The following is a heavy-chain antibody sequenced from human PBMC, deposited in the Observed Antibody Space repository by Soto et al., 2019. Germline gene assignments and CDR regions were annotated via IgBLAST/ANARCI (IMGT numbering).Heavy chain of an antibody. CDR3: AVAMTTVTTYEY. CDR2: IYYSGST. Sequence: QVQLQESGPGLVKPSQTLSLTCTVSGGSFSSSSYCWSWIRQHPGKGLEWIGYIYYSGSTYYTPSLKSRVTMSADTSKNQFSLKLSSVTAADTAVYYCAVAMTTVTTYEYWGQGTLVTVSS. J-gene: IGHJ4*02. D-gene: IGHD4-17*01. V-gene: IGHV4-31*03. CDR1: GGSFSSSSYC.